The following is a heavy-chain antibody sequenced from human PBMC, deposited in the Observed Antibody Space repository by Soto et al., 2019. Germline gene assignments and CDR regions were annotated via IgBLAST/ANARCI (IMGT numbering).Heavy chain of an antibody. CDR3: AKDLRSNWNPAAPGGLDY. V-gene: IGHV3-23*01. J-gene: IGHJ4*02. Sequence: EVQLLESGGGLVQPGGSLGLSCEASGFTFSNYAMSWVRQAPGKGLEGVSAISGGGAAPYYVDSVKGRFTISRDNIKITLYLQMNNLRAEDTGVYYCAKDLRSNWNPAAPGGLDYWGQGILVTVSS. CDR2: ISGGGAAP. CDR1: GFTFSNYA. D-gene: IGHD1-20*01.